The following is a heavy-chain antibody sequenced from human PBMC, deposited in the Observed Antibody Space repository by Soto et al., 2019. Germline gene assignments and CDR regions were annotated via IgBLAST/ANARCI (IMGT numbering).Heavy chain of an antibody. Sequence: QVQLQESGPGLVKPSQTLSLTCTVSGGSISSGDYYWSWIRQPPGKGLEWIGYIYYSGSTYYNPSLKSRVTISVDTSKNQFSLKLSSVTAADTAVYYCARGLGSYGGSDYVWGSYRDRYYYYGMDVWGQGTTVTVSS. D-gene: IGHD3-16*02. CDR3: ARGLGSYGGSDYVWGSYRDRYYYYGMDV. J-gene: IGHJ6*02. CDR1: GGSISSGDYY. CDR2: IYYSGST. V-gene: IGHV4-30-4*01.